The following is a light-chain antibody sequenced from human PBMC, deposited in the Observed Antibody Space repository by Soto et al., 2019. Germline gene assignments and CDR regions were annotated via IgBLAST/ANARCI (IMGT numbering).Light chain of an antibody. V-gene: IGLV2-11*01. J-gene: IGLJ1*01. CDR1: NSDVGAYKF. CDR2: DVT. CDR3: CSYAGSYTWV. Sequence: ALTQPRSVSWSPGQSVTISCTGSNSDVGAYKFVSWLQHNPGEAPKVMIYDVTQRPSGVPDRFSGTKSGNTASLTISGLQAEDEADYYCCSYAGSYTWVFGSGTKVTVL.